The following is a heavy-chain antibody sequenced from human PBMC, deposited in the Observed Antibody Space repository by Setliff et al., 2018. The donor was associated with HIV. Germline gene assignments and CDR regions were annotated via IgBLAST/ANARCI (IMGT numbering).Heavy chain of an antibody. V-gene: IGHV4-59*08. Sequence: SETLSLTCAVYGGSFSGYYWSWIRQHPGKGLEWIGYIYYSGSTNYNPSLKSRVTISVDTSKNQFSLKLSSVTAADTAVYYCARHKSQPYYFDYWGQGTLVTVSS. J-gene: IGHJ4*02. CDR2: IYYSGST. CDR3: ARHKSQPYYFDY. CDR1: GGSFSGYY.